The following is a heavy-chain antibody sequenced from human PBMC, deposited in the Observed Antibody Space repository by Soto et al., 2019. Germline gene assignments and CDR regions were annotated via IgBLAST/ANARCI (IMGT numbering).Heavy chain of an antibody. CDR3: ARDGPGYCSSTSCYFAFDI. Sequence: ASGYTFTSYSMNWVRQAPGKGLEWVSSISSSSSYIYYADSVKGRFTISRDNAKNSLYLQMNSLRAEDTAVYYCARDGPGYCSSTSCYFAFDIWGQGTMVTVSS. J-gene: IGHJ3*02. CDR1: GYTFTSYS. V-gene: IGHV3-21*01. D-gene: IGHD2-2*03. CDR2: ISSSSSYI.